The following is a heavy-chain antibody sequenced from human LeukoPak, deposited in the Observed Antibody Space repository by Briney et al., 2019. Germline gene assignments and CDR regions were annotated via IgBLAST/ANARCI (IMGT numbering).Heavy chain of an antibody. CDR1: GYTFTGYY. J-gene: IGHJ4*02. CDR2: IHPNTGGT. V-gene: IGHV1-2*02. Sequence: ASVKVSCKASGYTFTGYYIYWVRQAPRQGLEWMGWIHPNTGGTTYAQKFQGRVTMTRDTSISTLYMELSGLTSDDTAVYYCTREDYWGQGTLVTVSS. CDR3: TREDY.